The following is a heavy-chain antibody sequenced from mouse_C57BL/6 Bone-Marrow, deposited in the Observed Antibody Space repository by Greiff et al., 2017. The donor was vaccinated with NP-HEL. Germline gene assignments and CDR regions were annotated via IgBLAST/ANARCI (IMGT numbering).Heavy chain of an antibody. CDR3: ARLDGYTWFAY. D-gene: IGHD2-3*01. V-gene: IGHV1-52*01. CDR2: IDPSDSET. CDR1: GYTFTSYW. Sequence: QVQLQQPGAELVRPGSSVKLSCKASGYTFTSYWMHWVKQRPIQGLEWIGNIDPSDSETHYNQKFKDKATLTVDKSSSTAYMQLSSLTSDDSAVYYCARLDGYTWFAYWGQGTLVTVSA. J-gene: IGHJ3*01.